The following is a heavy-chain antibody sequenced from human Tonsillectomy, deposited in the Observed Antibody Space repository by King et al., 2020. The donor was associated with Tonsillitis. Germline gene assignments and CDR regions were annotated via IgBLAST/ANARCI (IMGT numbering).Heavy chain of an antibody. CDR2: IYYSGST. J-gene: IGHJ4*02. D-gene: IGHD6-19*01. V-gene: IGHV4-61*01. Sequence: QLQESAPGLVKPSETLSLTCTVSGGSVSSGSYYWSLIRQPPGKGLEWIGYIYYSGSTNYNPSLKSRVTISVDTSKNQFSLKLSSVTAADTAVYYCARDLYSSGWYYFDNWGQGTLVTVSS. CDR3: ARDLYSSGWYYFDN. CDR1: GGSVSSGSYY.